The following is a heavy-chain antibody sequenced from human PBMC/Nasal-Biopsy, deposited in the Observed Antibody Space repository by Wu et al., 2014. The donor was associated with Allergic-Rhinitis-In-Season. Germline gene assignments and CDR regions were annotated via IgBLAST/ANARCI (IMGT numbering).Heavy chain of an antibody. D-gene: IGHD1-26*01. Sequence: LTCAIYGGSFPIYYWSWIRQSPGKGLEWIGYIYYSGSTNYNPSLESRVSASVDMSENRFSLQLASVTAADTAVYYCARGKWEAVFWGPGTLVTVSS. CDR2: IYYSGST. J-gene: IGHJ4*02. V-gene: IGHV4-59*12. CDR3: ARGKWEAVF. CDR1: GGSFPIYY.